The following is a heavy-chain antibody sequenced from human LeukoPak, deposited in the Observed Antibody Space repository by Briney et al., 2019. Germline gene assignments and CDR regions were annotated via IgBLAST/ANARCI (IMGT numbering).Heavy chain of an antibody. V-gene: IGHV3-48*01. CDR1: GFTFSSYS. CDR2: ISSSSSTI. J-gene: IGHJ4*02. D-gene: IGHD2-15*01. CDR3: ARGLAPGGYCSGGSCYPFGY. Sequence: PGGSLRLSCAASGFTFSSYSMNWVRQAPGKGLEWVSYISSSSSTIYYADSVKGRFTISRDNAKNSLYLQMNSLRAEDTAVYYCARGLAPGGYCSGGSCYPFGYWGQGTLVTVSS.